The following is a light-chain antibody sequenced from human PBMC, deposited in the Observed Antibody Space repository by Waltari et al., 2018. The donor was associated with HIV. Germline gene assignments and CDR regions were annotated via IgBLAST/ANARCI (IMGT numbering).Light chain of an antibody. CDR3: ASFTGDNTVM. J-gene: IGLJ3*02. Sequence: AVTQPASVSGLPGQSTTISCTGADRDFGLYNFVSWYQQHSGKPPKLILYDVDSRASGVSDRFSGSMSDNTASLTISGLRAEDEAHYYCASFTGDNTVMFGGGTEVTVL. CDR1: DRDFGLYNF. V-gene: IGLV2-14*03. CDR2: DVD.